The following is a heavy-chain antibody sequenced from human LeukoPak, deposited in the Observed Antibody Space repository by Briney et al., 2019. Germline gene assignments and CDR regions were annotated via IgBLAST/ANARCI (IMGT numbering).Heavy chain of an antibody. D-gene: IGHD3-22*01. V-gene: IGHV1-18*01. CDR2: ISAYNGNT. CDR3: AENNYYDSRGYPFDP. J-gene: IGHJ5*02. CDR1: GYTFTSYG. Sequence: ASVKVSCKASGYTFTSYGISWVRQAPGQGLEWVGWISAYNGNTNYAQKVQGRVTMTTDTSTSTAYMELRSLRSDDTAVYYCAENNYYDSRGYPFDPWGQGTLVTVSS.